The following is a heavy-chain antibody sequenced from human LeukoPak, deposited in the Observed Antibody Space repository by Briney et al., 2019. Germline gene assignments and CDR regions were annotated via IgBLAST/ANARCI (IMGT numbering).Heavy chain of an antibody. CDR3: ARHAKAYGSSCDY. CDR1: GYSFTTYW. D-gene: IGHD6-13*01. Sequence: GESLKISCKGPGYSFTTYWISWVRQMPGKGLEWMGRIDPSDSYTNYSPSFQGHVTISADKSFSTAYLQWTSLKASDTAMYYCARHAKAYGSSCDYWGQGTLVTVSS. J-gene: IGHJ4*02. CDR2: IDPSDSYT. V-gene: IGHV5-10-1*01.